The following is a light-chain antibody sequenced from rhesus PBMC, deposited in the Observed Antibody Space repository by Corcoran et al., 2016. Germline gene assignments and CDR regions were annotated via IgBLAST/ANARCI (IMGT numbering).Light chain of an antibody. Sequence: DIVLTQSPATLSLSPGERATLSCRASQSVRNSLAWYQQMPGQVPRLLIYDSSTRVSGIPGRIRGSGSGTDFTLTISSLEPEDFGIYYCQHYITWPRTFGQGTKVEFK. V-gene: IGKV3-42*03. CDR3: QHYITWPRT. J-gene: IGKJ1*01. CDR2: DSS. CDR1: QSVRNS.